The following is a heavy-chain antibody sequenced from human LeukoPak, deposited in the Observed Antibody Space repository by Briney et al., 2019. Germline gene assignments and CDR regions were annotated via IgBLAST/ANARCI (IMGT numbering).Heavy chain of an antibody. CDR3: ARDQYDTWSRRGNFDS. CDR1: GFTFGKYW. D-gene: IGHD3-3*01. J-gene: IGHJ4*02. Sequence: GGSLRLSCVASGFTFGKYWLSWVRQAPGKGLEWVANIKLDGSEKNYVDSVKGRFTISRDNTKNSLYLQMNSLRAEDTAVFYCARDQYDTWSRRGNFDSWGQGTLVIVSS. V-gene: IGHV3-7*03. CDR2: IKLDGSEK.